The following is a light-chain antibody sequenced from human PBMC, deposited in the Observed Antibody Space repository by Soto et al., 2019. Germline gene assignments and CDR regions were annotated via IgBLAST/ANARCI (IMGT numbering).Light chain of an antibody. Sequence: QSALTQPASVSGSPGQSITISCTGTSSDVGGYNFVSWYQQHPGKAPKLIIYAVSHRPSGVSNRFSGSKSGNTASLPISGPQAEDEADYYSNSYPGSSARVFGGGTKLTVL. CDR3: NSYPGSSARV. J-gene: IGLJ3*02. CDR1: SSDVGGYNF. V-gene: IGLV2-14*01. CDR2: AVS.